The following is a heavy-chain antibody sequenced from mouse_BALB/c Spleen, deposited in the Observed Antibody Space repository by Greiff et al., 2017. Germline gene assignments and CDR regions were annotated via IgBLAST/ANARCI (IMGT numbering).Heavy chain of an antibody. CDR2: ISNGGGST. CDR1: GFTFSRYA. D-gene: IGHD2-1*01. Sequence: EVQGVESGGGLVQPGGSRKLSCAASGFTFSRYAMSWVRQTPGKRLEWVAYISNGGGSTYYPDTVKGRFTISRDNAKNTLYLQMSSLKSEDTAMYYCASHEGGNYARAMDYWGQGTSVTVSS. J-gene: IGHJ4*01. CDR3: ASHEGGNYARAMDY. V-gene: IGHV5-12-2*01.